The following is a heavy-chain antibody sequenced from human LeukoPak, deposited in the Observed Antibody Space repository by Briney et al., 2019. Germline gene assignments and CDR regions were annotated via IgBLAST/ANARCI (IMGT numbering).Heavy chain of an antibody. V-gene: IGHV3-23*01. CDR1: GFTFSSYG. CDR3: TKAPTYYYGSGSYSVLDY. D-gene: IGHD3-10*01. Sequence: GGSLRLSCAASGFTFSSYGMSWVRQAPGKGLEWGSAISGSGGSTYYADSVKGRFTISRDNSKNTLYLQMNSLRAEDTAVYYCTKAPTYYYGSGSYSVLDYWGQGTLVTVSS. CDR2: ISGSGGST. J-gene: IGHJ4*02.